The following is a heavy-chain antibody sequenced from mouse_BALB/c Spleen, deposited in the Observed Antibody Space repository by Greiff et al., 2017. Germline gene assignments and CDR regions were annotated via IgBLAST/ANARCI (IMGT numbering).Heavy chain of an antibody. V-gene: IGHV1S22*01. CDR2: IYPGSGST. J-gene: IGHJ3*01. D-gene: IGHD2-1*01. CDR1: GYTFTSYW. CDR3: TSGNPWLAY. Sequence: LQQPGSELVRPGASVKLSCKASGYTFTSYWMHWVKQRPGQGLEWIGNIYPGSGSTNYDEKFKSKATLTVDTSSSTAYMQLSSLTSEDSAVYYCTSGNPWLAYWGQGTLVTVSA.